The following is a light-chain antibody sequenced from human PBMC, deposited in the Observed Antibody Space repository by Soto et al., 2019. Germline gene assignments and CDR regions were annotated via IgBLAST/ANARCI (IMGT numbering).Light chain of an antibody. CDR3: CSYTSSSTLYV. CDR2: DVK. CDR1: SSDIGFYNY. V-gene: IGLV2-14*03. Sequence: QSVLTQPASVSGSPGQSITISCTGTSSDIGFYNYVSWYQQYPGKAPKVVIYDVKNRPSGVSNRFSGSKSGNTASLTISGLQADDEADYYCCSYTSSSTLYVFGTGTKLTVL. J-gene: IGLJ1*01.